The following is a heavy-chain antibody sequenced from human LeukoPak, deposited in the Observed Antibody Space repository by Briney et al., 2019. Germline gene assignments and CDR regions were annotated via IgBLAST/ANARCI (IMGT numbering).Heavy chain of an antibody. Sequence: GGSLRLSCAASGFTFSSYSMNWVRQAPGKGLEWVSSISSSSSYIYYADSVKGRFTISRDNSKNTLYLQMNSLRAEDTAVYYCAKFSGSYLGYFDYWGKGTTVTVSS. CDR2: ISSSSSYI. J-gene: IGHJ4*03. V-gene: IGHV3-21*01. CDR3: AKFSGSYLGYFDY. D-gene: IGHD1-26*01. CDR1: GFTFSSYS.